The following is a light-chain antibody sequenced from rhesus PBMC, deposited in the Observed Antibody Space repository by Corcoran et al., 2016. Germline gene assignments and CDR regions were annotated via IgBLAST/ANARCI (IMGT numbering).Light chain of an antibody. CDR3: RHTNGPPFT. CDR2: KAS. V-gene: IGKV1-25*01. J-gene: IGKJ3*01. CDR1: QDIRTD. Sequence: DIQMTQSPSSLSASVGDRVTITCQASQDIRTDLAWYQQTPGKVHHLLYYKASTLQDGVPLRFSGSGSGTDFTLTISSLQPEDFGTFYSRHTNGPPFTFGPGTKLDF.